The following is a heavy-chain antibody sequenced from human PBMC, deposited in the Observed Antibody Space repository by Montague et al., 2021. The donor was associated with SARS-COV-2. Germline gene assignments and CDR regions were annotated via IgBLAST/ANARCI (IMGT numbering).Heavy chain of an antibody. CDR2: VYNSGDY. CDR1: GASNTGRGWL. J-gene: IGHJ4*02. V-gene: IGHV4-39*01. D-gene: IGHD7-27*01. Sequence: SETLSLTCTGPGASNTGRGWLWSWLHHRHEKGLDWVGTVYNSGDYNYMPSLESRVTTSVDTSKNQLSLKVYSVTAADTAVYYCARRVDTWGFRFDSWGQGALVTVSS. CDR3: ARRVDTWGFRFDS.